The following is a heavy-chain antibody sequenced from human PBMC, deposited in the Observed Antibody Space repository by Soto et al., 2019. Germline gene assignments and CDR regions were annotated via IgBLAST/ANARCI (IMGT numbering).Heavy chain of an antibody. CDR2: ISAYNGNT. V-gene: IGHV1-18*01. Sequence: QVQLVQSGAEVKKPGASVKVSCKASGYTFTSYGISWVRQAPGQGLEWMGWISAYNGNTNYAQKLQGRVTMTTDTSTSTAYMQLRSLRSDDTAVYYCARARGYCISTSCPNWFDPWGQGTLVTVSS. J-gene: IGHJ5*02. CDR1: GYTFTSYG. D-gene: IGHD2-2*01. CDR3: ARARGYCISTSCPNWFDP.